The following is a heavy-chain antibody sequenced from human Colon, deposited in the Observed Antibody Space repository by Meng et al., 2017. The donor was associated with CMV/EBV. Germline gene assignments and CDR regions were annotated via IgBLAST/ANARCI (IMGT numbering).Heavy chain of an antibody. D-gene: IGHD3-22*01. J-gene: IGHJ4*02. CDR3: ARDWYPGDRRGSFDY. CDR1: EYAFTGYY. CDR2: INPNSGGT. V-gene: IGHV1-2*02. Sequence: QVQVVTAGAGVKKPGASVKVSCKASEYAFTGYYMHWVRQAPGQGLGWMGWINPNSGGTNYAQKFQGRVTMTRDTSITTAYMELSRLRSDDTAVYYCARDWYPGDRRGSFDYWGQGTLVTVSS.